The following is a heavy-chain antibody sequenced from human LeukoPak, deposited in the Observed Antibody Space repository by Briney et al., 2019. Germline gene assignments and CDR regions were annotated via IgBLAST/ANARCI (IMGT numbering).Heavy chain of an antibody. V-gene: IGHV3-13*01. CDR1: GFTFSSYD. D-gene: IGHD6-19*01. Sequence: GGSLRLSCAASGFTFSSYDMHWVRQATGKGLEWVSAIGTAGDTYYPGSVKGRFTISRENAKNSLYLQMNSLRAGDTAVYYCARDSTVAGNGAFDIWGQGTMVTVSS. CDR3: ARDSTVAGNGAFDI. J-gene: IGHJ3*02. CDR2: IGTAGDT.